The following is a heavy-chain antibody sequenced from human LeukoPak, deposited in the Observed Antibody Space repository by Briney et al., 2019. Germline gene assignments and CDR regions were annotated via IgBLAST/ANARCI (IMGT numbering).Heavy chain of an antibody. V-gene: IGHV1-46*01. J-gene: IGHJ4*02. CDR3: ASESRASSHGSCGSEGY. CDR2: INPSGGGT. D-gene: IGHD2-15*01. Sequence: ASLRVSCKASGYTFTSYDMHWVRQAPGQGLEWMGIINPSGGGTNYAQTFQGRVTMSRDTSTRTVYMELSSLRDEDTAVYYCASESRASSHGSCGSEGYWGQGAQVTVSS. CDR1: GYTFTSYD.